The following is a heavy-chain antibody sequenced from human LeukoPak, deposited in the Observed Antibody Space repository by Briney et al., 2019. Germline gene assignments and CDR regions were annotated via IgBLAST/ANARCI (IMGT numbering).Heavy chain of an antibody. CDR1: GFTFSSYA. J-gene: IGHJ4*02. D-gene: IGHD6-6*01. Sequence: GGSLRLSCAASGFTFSSYAMSWVRQAPGKGLEWVGFIRSKAYGGTTEYAASVKGRFTISRDDSKSIAYLQMNSLKTEDTAVYYCTRERLSAARLFDYWGQGTLVTVSS. CDR2: IRSKAYGGTT. CDR3: TRERLSAARLFDY. V-gene: IGHV3-49*04.